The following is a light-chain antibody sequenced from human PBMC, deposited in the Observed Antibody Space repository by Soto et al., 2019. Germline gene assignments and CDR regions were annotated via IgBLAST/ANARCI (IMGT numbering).Light chain of an antibody. V-gene: IGKV4-1*01. Sequence: DIVMTQSPDSLAVSLGERATINCKSIQDVLKSSNNKNYLAWYQQKPGQPPKLLIYWASTRESGVPDRFSGGGSGTDFTLTISSLQAEDVAVYYCQQYLDNLLTFGGGTKVDIK. CDR1: QDVLKSSNNKNY. CDR3: QQYLDNLLT. CDR2: WAS. J-gene: IGKJ4*01.